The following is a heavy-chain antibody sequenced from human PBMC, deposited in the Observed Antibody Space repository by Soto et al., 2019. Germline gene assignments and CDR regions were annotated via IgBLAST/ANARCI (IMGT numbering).Heavy chain of an antibody. CDR2: IRSKANSYAT. CDR1: GFTFSGSA. V-gene: IGHV3-73*01. D-gene: IGHD6-6*01. Sequence: GGSLRLSCAASGFTFSGSAMHWVRQASGKGLEWVGRIRSKANSYATAYAASVKGRFTISRDDSKNTAYLQMNSLKTEDTAVYYCTSPGRGAARDYWGQGTLVTVSS. CDR3: TSPGRGAARDY. J-gene: IGHJ4*02.